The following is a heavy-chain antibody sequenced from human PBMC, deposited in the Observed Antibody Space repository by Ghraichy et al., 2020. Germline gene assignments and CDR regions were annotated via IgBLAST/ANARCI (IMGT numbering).Heavy chain of an antibody. Sequence: GGSLRLSCAASGFTFTSYAMSWVRQAPGEGLEWVSTISSTGASTYYADSVKGRFTISRDNSKNTLYLQMNSLRAEDTALYYCAKGLYSFFGMIMDWGQGTLVTVSS. D-gene: IGHD3-3*01. J-gene: IGHJ1*01. V-gene: IGHV3-23*01. CDR1: GFTFTSYA. CDR2: ISSTGAST. CDR3: AKGLYSFFGMIMD.